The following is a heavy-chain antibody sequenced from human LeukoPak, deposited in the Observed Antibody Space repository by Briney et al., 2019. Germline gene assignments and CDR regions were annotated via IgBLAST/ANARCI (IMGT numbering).Heavy chain of an antibody. CDR2: ISAYNGNT. J-gene: IGHJ4*02. CDR1: GYTFTSYG. Sequence: GASVKVSCKASGYTFTSYGISWVRQAPGQGLEWMGWISAYNGNTNYAQKLQGRVTMTTDTSTSTAYMELRSLRSDDTAVYYCAREAPYSSGWYHGVDYWGRGTLVTVSS. V-gene: IGHV1-18*01. D-gene: IGHD6-19*01. CDR3: AREAPYSSGWYHGVDY.